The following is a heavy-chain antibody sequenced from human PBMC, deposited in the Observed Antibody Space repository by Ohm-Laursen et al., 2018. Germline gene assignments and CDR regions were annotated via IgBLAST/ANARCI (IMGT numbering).Heavy chain of an antibody. Sequence: SLRLSCAASGFTFSSYAMSWVRQAPGKGLEWVSAISGSGGSTYYADSAKGRFTMSRDNSKNTLSLQMNSLRVEDTAVYYCAKGINADYYYYYYGMDVWGQGTAVTVSS. CDR2: ISGSGGST. J-gene: IGHJ6*02. D-gene: IGHD4-17*01. V-gene: IGHV3-23*01. CDR3: AKGINADYYYYYYGMDV. CDR1: GFTFSSYA.